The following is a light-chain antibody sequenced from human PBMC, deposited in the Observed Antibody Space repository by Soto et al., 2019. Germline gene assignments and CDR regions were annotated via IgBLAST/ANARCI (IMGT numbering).Light chain of an antibody. V-gene: IGLV2-11*01. CDR2: DVS. Sequence: QSALTQPRSVSGSPGQSVTISCTGTSNDVGGYNYVSWFQQHPGKVPKPMVYDVSYRPSGVPDRFSGSKSGNTASLTISGLQADDEGDYYCCSYAGTYWVFGGGTKLTVL. CDR1: SNDVGGYNY. CDR3: CSYAGTYWV. J-gene: IGLJ3*02.